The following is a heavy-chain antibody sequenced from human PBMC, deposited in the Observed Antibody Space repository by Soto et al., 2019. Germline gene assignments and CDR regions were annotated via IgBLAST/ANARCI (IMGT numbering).Heavy chain of an antibody. CDR2: IRSKPNTDAT. V-gene: IGHV3-73*01. J-gene: IGHJ6*03. Sequence: EVQLVESGGGLVQPGGSLKLSCAASGFTFSDSAMHWVRQASGKGLEWVGRIRSKPNTDATAYAASVKGRFTISRDDSKNTAYLQMNSLKTEDTAVYYCTRHVDCSGGSCYSGYHYYMDVWGKGTTVTVSS. CDR3: TRHVDCSGGSCYSGYHYYMDV. D-gene: IGHD2-15*01. CDR1: GFTFSDSA.